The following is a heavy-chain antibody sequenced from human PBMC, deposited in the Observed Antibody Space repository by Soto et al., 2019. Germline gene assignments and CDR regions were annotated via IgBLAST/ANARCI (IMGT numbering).Heavy chain of an antibody. D-gene: IGHD1-1*01. V-gene: IGHV3-48*03. CDR3: ARTLKNQLPPYYSAMDV. CDR1: GFTFSRYA. CDR2: ISPSDSAA. Sequence: EEPLVESGGGLVHPGGSLRLSCSASGFTFSRYAMNWVRQGPGSGLEWISYISPSDSAACYADSVKGRFTISRDNAKNTLILQMNSLRAEDTAVYYCARTLKNQLPPYYSAMDVWGQGTTVTVSS. J-gene: IGHJ6*02.